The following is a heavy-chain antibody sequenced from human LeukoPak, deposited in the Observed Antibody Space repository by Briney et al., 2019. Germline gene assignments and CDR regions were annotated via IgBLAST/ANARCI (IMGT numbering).Heavy chain of an antibody. CDR1: GSTFSTYA. CDR2: ISSDGNHK. V-gene: IGHV3-30-3*01. D-gene: IGHD5-12*01. Sequence: PGGSLRLSCAASGSTFSTYAMHWVRQAPGKGLEWVAAISSDGNHKHFADSVRGRFTISRDNSKNTLFLQMNSLRPDDTAVYYCARDRLPPPGVYCFDPWGQGTLVTVSS. J-gene: IGHJ5*02. CDR3: ARDRLPPPGVYCFDP.